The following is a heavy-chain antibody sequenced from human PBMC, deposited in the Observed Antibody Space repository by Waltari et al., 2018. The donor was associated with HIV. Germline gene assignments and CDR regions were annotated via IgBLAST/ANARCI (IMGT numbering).Heavy chain of an antibody. V-gene: IGHV3-7*04. CDR3: ARGGFYGSGSKVN. CDR1: GFTSSSYW. D-gene: IGHD3-10*01. Sequence: EVQLVESGGGLVQPGGSLRLSCAASGFTSSSYWMCWVRQGPGKGLEWVANIKQDGSEKYYVDSVNGRFTISRDNAENSLYLQMNSLGAEDTAVYYCARGGFYGSGSKVNWGQGTLVTVSS. CDR2: IKQDGSEK. J-gene: IGHJ4*02.